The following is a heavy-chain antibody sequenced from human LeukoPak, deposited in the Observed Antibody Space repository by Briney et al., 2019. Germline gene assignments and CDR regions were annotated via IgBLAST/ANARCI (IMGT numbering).Heavy chain of an antibody. V-gene: IGHV1-8*01. D-gene: IGHD6-19*01. CDR2: MNPNSGNT. CDR3: ARAESAGHFDY. Sequence: ASVKVSCKASGYTFTSYDINWVRQATGQGLEWMGWMNPNSGNTGYAQKFQGRVTMTRDTSISTAYMELSRLRSDDTAVYYCARAESAGHFDYWGQGTLVTVSS. J-gene: IGHJ4*02. CDR1: GYTFTSYD.